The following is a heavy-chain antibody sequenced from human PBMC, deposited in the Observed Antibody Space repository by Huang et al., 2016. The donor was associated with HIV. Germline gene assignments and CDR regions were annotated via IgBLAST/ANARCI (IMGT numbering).Heavy chain of an antibody. CDR1: GYTVSELS. Sequence: QVQLVESGAELKKPGASVRVSCKVSGYTVSELSLHWVRQAPEKGLEWMGGFDPEEVETMYAQRLQGRVTMTEDTSTDTAYMELSSLRPEDTAVYYCATSTPDVGAGVLRSAFDIWGQGTMVTVSS. V-gene: IGHV1-24*01. CDR3: ATSTPDVGAGVLRSAFDI. D-gene: IGHD2-15*01. J-gene: IGHJ3*02. CDR2: FDPEEVET.